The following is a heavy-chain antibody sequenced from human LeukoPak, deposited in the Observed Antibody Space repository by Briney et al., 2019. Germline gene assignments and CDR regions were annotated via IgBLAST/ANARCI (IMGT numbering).Heavy chain of an antibody. J-gene: IGHJ5*02. CDR2: ISYDGSNK. V-gene: IGHV3-30-3*01. CDR1: GFTFTDYF. CDR3: SGGWFRFDP. D-gene: IGHD2-15*01. Sequence: GGSLRLSCVASGFTFTDYFMSWVRQAPGKGLEWVAVISYDGSNKYYADSVKGRFTISRDNSKNTLYLQMNSLRAEDTAVYYCSGGWFRFDPWGQGTLVTVSS.